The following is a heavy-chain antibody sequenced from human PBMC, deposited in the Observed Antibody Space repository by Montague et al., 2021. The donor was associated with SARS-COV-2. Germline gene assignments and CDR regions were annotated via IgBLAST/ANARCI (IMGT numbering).Heavy chain of an antibody. CDR2: IYYSGST. Sequence: SETLSLTCTVSGGSISSYYWSWIRQPPGKGLGWIGYIYYSGSTNYNPSLKSRVTISVDTSKNQFSLKLSSVTAADTAVYYCARVGVQYYDMLTGYYIEGSDAFDIWGQGTMVTVSP. D-gene: IGHD3-9*01. CDR1: GGSISSYY. J-gene: IGHJ3*02. V-gene: IGHV4-59*13. CDR3: ARVGVQYYDMLTGYYIEGSDAFDI.